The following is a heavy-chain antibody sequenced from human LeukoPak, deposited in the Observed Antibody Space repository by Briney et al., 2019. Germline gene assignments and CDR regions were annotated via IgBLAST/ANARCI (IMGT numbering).Heavy chain of an antibody. D-gene: IGHD6-19*01. CDR2: IDHTGST. CDR3: ARVGAGSGWPFDY. J-gene: IGHJ4*02. CDR1: DDSITIYY. Sequence: PSETLSLTCTVSDDSITIYYWTWIRQPPGKGLEWIGYIDHTGSTNYNPSLKSRVTISVDTSKNQFSLKLNSVTAADTAVYYCARVGAGSGWPFDYWGQGTLVTVSS. V-gene: IGHV4-59*08.